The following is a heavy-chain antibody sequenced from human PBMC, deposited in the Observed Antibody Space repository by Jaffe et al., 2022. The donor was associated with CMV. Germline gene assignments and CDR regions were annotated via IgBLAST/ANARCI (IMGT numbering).Heavy chain of an antibody. Sequence: QVQLQESGPGLVKPSETLSLTCTVSDGSISSYYWSWIRQPPGKGLEWIAYIYYSGTTNYNPSLKSRVTISVDMSQNQFSLKLSSVTAADTAVYYCARQKGGRLLYDYWGQGTLVTVSS. D-gene: IGHD3-16*01. V-gene: IGHV4-59*08. CDR3: ARQKGGRLLYDY. J-gene: IGHJ4*02. CDR1: DGSISSYY. CDR2: IYYSGTT.